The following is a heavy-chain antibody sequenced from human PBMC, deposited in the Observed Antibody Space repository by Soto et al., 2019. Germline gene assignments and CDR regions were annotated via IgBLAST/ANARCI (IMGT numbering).Heavy chain of an antibody. D-gene: IGHD3-10*01. CDR2: ISSNGGST. V-gene: IGHV3-64D*06. CDR1: GFTFSSYA. Sequence: PGGSLRLSCSASGFTFSSYAMHWVRQAPGKGLEYVSAISSNGGSTYYADSVKGRFTISRDNSKNTLYLQMSSLRAEDTAVYYCVKDRNLWFGEFFYWGQGTLVTVSS. J-gene: IGHJ4*02. CDR3: VKDRNLWFGEFFY.